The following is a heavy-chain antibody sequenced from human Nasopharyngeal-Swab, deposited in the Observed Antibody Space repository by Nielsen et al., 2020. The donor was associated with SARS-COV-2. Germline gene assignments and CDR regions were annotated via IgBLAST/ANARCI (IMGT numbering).Heavy chain of an antibody. CDR1: GFTFSSYW. Sequence: GESLKISCAASGFTFSSYWMHWVRQAPGKGLVWVSRINSDGSSTSYADSVKGRFTISRDNAKSTLYLQMNSLRAEDTAVYYCARYGRTTVDYWGQGTLVTVSS. CDR3: ARYGRTTVDY. CDR2: INSDGSST. J-gene: IGHJ4*02. D-gene: IGHD2/OR15-2a*01. V-gene: IGHV3-74*01.